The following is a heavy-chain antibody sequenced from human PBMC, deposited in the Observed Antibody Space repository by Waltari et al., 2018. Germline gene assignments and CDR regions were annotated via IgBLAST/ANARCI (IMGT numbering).Heavy chain of an antibody. J-gene: IGHJ4*02. V-gene: IGHV3-33*01. CDR1: GFRFSTAG. CDR2: MWYDESKK. Sequence: QVQLVESGGGVVQHGRSLSRSCSASGFRFSTAGLHWIRQAPGKGLEWVAFMWYDESKKYYADAVKGRFTISRDTSKNTLYLQMDSLRAEDTAVYYCARDPAGDCYYCLDYWGQGTLVTVSS. CDR3: ARDPAGDCYYCLDY. D-gene: IGHD2-21*01.